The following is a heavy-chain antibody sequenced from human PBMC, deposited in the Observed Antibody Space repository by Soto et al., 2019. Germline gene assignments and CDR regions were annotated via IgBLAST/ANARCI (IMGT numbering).Heavy chain of an antibody. CDR2: ISGSGGST. CDR1: GFTFSSYA. V-gene: IGHV3-23*01. CDR3: AKDPDTYGIYYYYGMDV. D-gene: IGHD4-17*01. J-gene: IGHJ6*02. Sequence: GGSLRLSCAASGFTFSSYAMSWFRQAPGKGLEWVSAISGSGGSTYYADSVKGRFTISRDNSKNTLYLQMNSLRAEDTAVYYCAKDPDTYGIYYYYGMDVWGQGTTVTVSS.